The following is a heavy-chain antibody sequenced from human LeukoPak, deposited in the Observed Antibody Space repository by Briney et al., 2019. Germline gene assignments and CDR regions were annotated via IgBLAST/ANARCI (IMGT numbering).Heavy chain of an antibody. J-gene: IGHJ5*02. D-gene: IGHD3-9*01. CDR2: IYYSGST. CDR3: ARRRAYYDILTGYLPQQQTTFDP. V-gene: IGHV4-59*12. Sequence: SETLSLTCTVSGGSISSYYWSWIRQPPGKGLEWIGYIYYSGSTNYNPSLKSRVTISVDTSKNQFSLKLSSVTAADTAVYYCARRRAYYDILTGYLPQQQTTFDPWGQGTLVTVSS. CDR1: GGSISSYY.